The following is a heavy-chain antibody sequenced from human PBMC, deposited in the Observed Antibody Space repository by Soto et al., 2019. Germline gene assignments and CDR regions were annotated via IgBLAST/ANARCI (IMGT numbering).Heavy chain of an antibody. J-gene: IGHJ4*02. CDR1: GFTFSSYG. D-gene: IGHD3-10*01. V-gene: IGHV3-33*01. CDR2: IWYDGSNK. CDR3: ARAVSSMVWGELYGY. Sequence: QVQLVESGGGVVQPGRSLRLSCAASGFTFSSYGMHWVRQAPGKGLEWVAVIWYDGSNKYYADSVKGRFTISRDNSKNTLYLQMNSLRAEDTAVYYCARAVSSMVWGELYGYWGQGTLVTVSS.